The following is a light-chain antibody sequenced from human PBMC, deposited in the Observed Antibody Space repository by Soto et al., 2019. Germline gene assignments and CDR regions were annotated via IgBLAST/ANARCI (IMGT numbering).Light chain of an antibody. J-gene: IGKJ4*01. V-gene: IGKV1-5*03. CDR1: QSISSW. CDR2: KAS. Sequence: DIEMTQSPSTLSASVRDRVTITCRASQSISSWLAWYHQKPGKAPKLLIYKASSLESGVPSRFSGSGSGTEFTLTISSLQPDDFATYYCHQYNSYPLTFGGGTKVDIK. CDR3: HQYNSYPLT.